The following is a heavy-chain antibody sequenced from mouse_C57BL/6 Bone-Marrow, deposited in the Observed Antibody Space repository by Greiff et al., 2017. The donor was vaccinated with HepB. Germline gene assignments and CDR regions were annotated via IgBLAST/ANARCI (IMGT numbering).Heavy chain of an antibody. V-gene: IGHV3-6*01. CDR2: ISYDGSN. Sequence: EVQLQQSGPGLVKPSQSLSLTCSVTGYSITSGYYWNWIRQFPGNKLEWMGYISYDGSNNYNPSLKNRISITRDTSKNQFFLKLNSVTTEDTATYYCARDYYGSSDFDVWGTGTTVTVSS. CDR1: GYSITSGYY. D-gene: IGHD1-1*01. CDR3: ARDYYGSSDFDV. J-gene: IGHJ1*03.